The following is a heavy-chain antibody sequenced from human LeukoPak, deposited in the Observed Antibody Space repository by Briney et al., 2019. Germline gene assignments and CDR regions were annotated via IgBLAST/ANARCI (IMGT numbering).Heavy chain of an antibody. CDR1: GFTFSSYG. J-gene: IGHJ4*02. CDR3: AKGQGSGWPFDY. D-gene: IGHD6-19*01. CDR2: ISYDGSDK. V-gene: IGHV3-30*18. Sequence: PGRSLRLSCAASGFTFSSYGMHWVRQAPGKGLEWVAVISYDGSDKYYADSVKGRFTISRDNSKNTLYLQMNSLRAEDTAVYYCAKGQGSGWPFDYWGQGTLVTVS.